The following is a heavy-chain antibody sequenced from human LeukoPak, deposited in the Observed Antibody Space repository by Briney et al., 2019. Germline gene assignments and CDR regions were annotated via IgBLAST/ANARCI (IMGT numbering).Heavy chain of an antibody. J-gene: IGHJ3*02. D-gene: IGHD3-22*01. CDR3: ARSNYYGSSGYQVGAFDI. V-gene: IGHV4-31*03. Sequence: SETLSLTCTVSGGSISSGGYYWSWIRQHPGKGLEWIGYIYDSGSTYYNPSLKSRVTMSVDPSKIQFSLRLSSVTAADTAVYYCARSNYYGSSGYQVGAFDIWGQGTMVTVAS. CDR2: IYDSGST. CDR1: GGSISSGGYY.